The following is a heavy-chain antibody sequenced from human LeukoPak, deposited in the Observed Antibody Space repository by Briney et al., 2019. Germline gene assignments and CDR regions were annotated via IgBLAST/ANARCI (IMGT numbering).Heavy chain of an antibody. CDR2: IFSSGPT. J-gene: IGHJ4*02. V-gene: IGHV3-53*01. D-gene: IGHD3-10*01. CDR3: AISGLGFGEFRGLDY. Sequence: GGSLRLSCAASGFTFSSYSLNWVRQAPGKGLEWVSVIFSSGPTYYADSVKGRFTISRDTSKNALYLQMNSLRAEDTAVYYCAISGLGFGEFRGLDYWGQGTLVTVSS. CDR1: GFTFSSYS.